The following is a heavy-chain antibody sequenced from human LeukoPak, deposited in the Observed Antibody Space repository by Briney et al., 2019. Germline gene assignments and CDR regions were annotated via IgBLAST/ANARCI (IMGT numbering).Heavy chain of an antibody. CDR1: DGSISSYY. CDR2: IYTSGST. J-gene: IGHJ4*02. CDR3: ARHYDSSGYYQEGYFDY. D-gene: IGHD3-22*01. V-gene: IGHV4-4*07. Sequence: SETLSLTCTVSDGSISSYYWSWIRQPAGKGLEWIGRIYTSGSTNYNPSLKSRVTISVDTSKNQFSLKLSSVTAADTAVYYCARHYDSSGYYQEGYFDYWGQGTLVTVSS.